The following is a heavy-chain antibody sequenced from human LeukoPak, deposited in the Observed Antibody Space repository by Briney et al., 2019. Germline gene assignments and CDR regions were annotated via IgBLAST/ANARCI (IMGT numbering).Heavy chain of an antibody. J-gene: IGHJ6*03. CDR1: GFTFNNYE. D-gene: IGHD6-13*01. Sequence: GGSLRLSCAASGFTFNNYEMNWVRQAPGKGLEWLSFISGSGRTIYYADSVKGRFTISRDNAKNTLYLQMNSLRAEDTAVYYCARAAYSSSWPNYYFYYYMDVWGKGTTVTVSS. CDR3: ARAAYSSSWPNYYFYYYMDV. CDR2: ISGSGRTI. V-gene: IGHV3-48*03.